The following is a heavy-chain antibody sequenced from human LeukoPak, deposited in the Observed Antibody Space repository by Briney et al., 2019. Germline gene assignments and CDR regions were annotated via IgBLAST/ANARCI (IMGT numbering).Heavy chain of an antibody. J-gene: IGHJ4*02. CDR1: GFTFSSYA. Sequence: PGGSLRLSCAASGFTFSSYAMTWVRQAPGKGLDWVSAISDSGDSTYYADSVKGRSTISRDNSKNTLYLQMNSLRAEDTAVYYCAKDSYGSGSYSPDYWGQGTLVTVSS. D-gene: IGHD3-10*01. CDR2: ISDSGDST. V-gene: IGHV3-23*01. CDR3: AKDSYGSGSYSPDY.